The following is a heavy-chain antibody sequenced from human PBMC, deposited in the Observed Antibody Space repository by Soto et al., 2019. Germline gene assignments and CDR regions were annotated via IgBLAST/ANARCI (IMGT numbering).Heavy chain of an antibody. D-gene: IGHD3-9*01. J-gene: IGHJ4*02. V-gene: IGHV4-59*01. CDR2: IYYSGST. CDR1: GGSISSYY. Sequence: SETLSLTCTVSGGSISSYYWSWIRQPPGRGLEWIGYIYYSGSTNYNPSLKSRVTISVGTSKNQFSLKLSSVTAADTAVYHCARAYDILTGYYTPYYFDYWGQGTLVTVSS. CDR3: ARAYDILTGYYTPYYFDY.